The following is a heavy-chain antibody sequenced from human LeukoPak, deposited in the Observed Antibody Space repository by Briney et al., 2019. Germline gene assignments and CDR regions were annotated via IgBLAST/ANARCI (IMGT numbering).Heavy chain of an antibody. CDR2: IYTSGST. D-gene: IGHD4-17*01. V-gene: IGHV4-61*02. Sequence: SETLSLTCTVSGDSITSGIHYWSWFRQPAGKGLEWIGRIYTSGSTNYNPSLKSRVTISVDTSKNQFSLKLSSVTAADTAVYYCARDDTVTTKGQSFDYWGQGTLVTVSS. CDR1: GDSITSGIHY. J-gene: IGHJ4*02. CDR3: ARDDTVTTKGQSFDY.